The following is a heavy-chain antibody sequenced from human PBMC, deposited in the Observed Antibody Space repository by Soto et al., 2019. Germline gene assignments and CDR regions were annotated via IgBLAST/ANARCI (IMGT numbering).Heavy chain of an antibody. CDR1: GYTFTSYG. J-gene: IGHJ3*02. V-gene: IGHV1-18*01. Sequence: VASVKVSCKASGYTFTSYGISWVRQAPGQGLEWMGWISAHNGNTNYAQKLQGRVTMTTDTSTSTAYMELRSLRSDDTAVYYCARDRLRYFDWLLSDAFDIWGQGTMVTVSS. CDR3: ARDRLRYFDWLLSDAFDI. CDR2: ISAHNGNT. D-gene: IGHD3-9*01.